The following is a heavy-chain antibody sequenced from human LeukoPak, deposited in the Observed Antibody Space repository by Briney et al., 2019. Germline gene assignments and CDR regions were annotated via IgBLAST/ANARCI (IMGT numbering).Heavy chain of an antibody. CDR2: ISYDGSNK. J-gene: IGHJ6*02. CDR3: AKETISYGMDV. Sequence: PGGSLRLSCAASGFTFSSYGMHWVRQAPGKGLEWVAVISYDGSNKYYADSVKGRFTISRDNSRNTLYLQMNSLRAEDTAVYYCAKETISYGMDVWGQGTTVTVSS. CDR1: GFTFSSYG. D-gene: IGHD2/OR15-2a*01. V-gene: IGHV3-30*18.